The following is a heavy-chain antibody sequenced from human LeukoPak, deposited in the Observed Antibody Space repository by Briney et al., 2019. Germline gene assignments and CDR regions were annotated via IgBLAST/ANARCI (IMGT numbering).Heavy chain of an antibody. Sequence: ASVKVSCKTSGYTLINYYMHWLRQAPGQGLEWMGLIGPAGTNTNYAQKFRGRVTVTRDTSTTTVYMELSSLSYEDTAVYYCAREESGGLFDYWGQGTLVTVSS. J-gene: IGHJ4*02. CDR1: GYTLINYY. D-gene: IGHD2-8*02. CDR3: AREESGGLFDY. V-gene: IGHV1-46*01. CDR2: IGPAGTNT.